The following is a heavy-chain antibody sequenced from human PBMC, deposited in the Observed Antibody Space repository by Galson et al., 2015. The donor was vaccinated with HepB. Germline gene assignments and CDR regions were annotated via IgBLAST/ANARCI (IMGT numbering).Heavy chain of an antibody. CDR1: GFTFDDYA. V-gene: IGHV3-9*01. J-gene: IGHJ3*01. CDR3: AIASYSYESTGYGFAFDV. Sequence: SLRLSCAPSGFTFDDYAMHWVRQAPGKGLEWVSGVNWKSGNIGYADSVKGRFTISRDNAKTSPYLQMNSLRAEDTALYYCAIASYSYESTGYGFAFDVWGQGTMVTVSS. CDR2: VNWKSGNI. D-gene: IGHD3-22*01.